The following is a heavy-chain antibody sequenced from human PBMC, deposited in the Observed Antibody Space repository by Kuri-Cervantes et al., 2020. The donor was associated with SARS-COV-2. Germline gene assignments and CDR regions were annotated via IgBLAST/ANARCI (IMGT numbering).Heavy chain of an antibody. CDR3: AKEEKVLRFLEWLGGMDV. J-gene: IGHJ6*02. V-gene: IGHV3-30*18. CDR1: GFTFSIYA. CDR2: ISYDGSNK. Sequence: GESLKISCAPSGFTFSIYAMNWVRQAPGKGLEWVAVISYDGSNKYYADSVKGRFTISRDNSKNTLYLQMNSLRAEDTAVYYCAKEEKVLRFLEWLGGMDVWGQGTTVTVSS. D-gene: IGHD3-3*01.